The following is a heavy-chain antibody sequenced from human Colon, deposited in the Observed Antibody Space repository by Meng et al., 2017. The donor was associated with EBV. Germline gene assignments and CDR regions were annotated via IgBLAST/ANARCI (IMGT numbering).Heavy chain of an antibody. CDR1: GVSFSCYY. CDR3: ASSHSSKVGARRLDY. Sequence: QVQRQQWGEGRLKPLETLVPTCAVYGVSFSCYYWTGMRQRPRKGLEWMGEITRRGSTNYNPFLKSRVTISVDTSKKQFSLKLTSVTAADTAVYYCASSHSSKVGARRLDYWGQGTLVTVSS. V-gene: IGHV4-34*01. CDR2: ITRRGST. D-gene: IGHD1-26*01. J-gene: IGHJ4*02.